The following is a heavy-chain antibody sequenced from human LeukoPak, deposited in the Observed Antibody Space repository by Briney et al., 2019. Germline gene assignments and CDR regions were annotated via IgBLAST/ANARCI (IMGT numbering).Heavy chain of an antibody. V-gene: IGHV1-2*02. CDR2: IDPNSGGT. Sequence: ASVKVSCTAFGYTLTDYWIHWVRQAPGQGLEWMGWIDPNSGGTNYAQNFKGRVTLTRDTSISTVYMEMSRLISDDTAVYYCARGIAAPGARWFDPWGQGTLVTVSS. J-gene: IGHJ5*02. CDR3: ARGIAAPGARWFDP. CDR1: GYTLTDYW. D-gene: IGHD6-13*01.